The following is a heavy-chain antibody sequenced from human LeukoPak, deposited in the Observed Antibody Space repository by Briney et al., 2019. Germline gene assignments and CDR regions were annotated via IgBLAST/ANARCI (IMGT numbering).Heavy chain of an antibody. CDR2: IYYSGST. CDR1: GGSISSSSYY. V-gene: IGHV4-39*01. D-gene: IGHD3-9*01. CDR3: ARNTVLRYFDWLSTDGMDV. J-gene: IGHJ6*02. Sequence: SVTLSLTCTVSGGSISSSSYYWGWIRQPPGKGLEWIGSIYYSGSTYYNPSLKSRATISVDTSKNQFSLKLSSVTAADTAVYYCARNTVLRYFDWLSTDGMDVWGQGTTVTVSS.